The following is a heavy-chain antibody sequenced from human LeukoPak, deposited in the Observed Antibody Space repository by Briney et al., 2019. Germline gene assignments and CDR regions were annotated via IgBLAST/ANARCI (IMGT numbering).Heavy chain of an antibody. D-gene: IGHD6-13*01. CDR3: ARAIAAAGDYYYYYMDV. V-gene: IGHV4-61*01. CDR2: IYYSGST. Sequence: SETLSLTCTVSGGSISSSSYYWSWIRQPPGKGLEWIGYIYYSGSTNYNPSLKSRVTISVDTSKNQFSLKLSSVTAADTAVYYCARAIAAAGDYYYYYMDVWGKGTTVTISS. CDR1: GGSISSSSYY. J-gene: IGHJ6*03.